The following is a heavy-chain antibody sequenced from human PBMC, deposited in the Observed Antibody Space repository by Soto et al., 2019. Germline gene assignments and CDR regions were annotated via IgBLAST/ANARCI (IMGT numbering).Heavy chain of an antibody. D-gene: IGHD6-19*01. CDR3: XXXXXXXXXXXGWPXYF. V-gene: IGHV3-23*01. Sequence: GGSLRLSCAASGFTFSLYAMSWVRQAPGKGLEWVSAISGSGTTIYSADSVRGRFTISRDSSRNKLFLQMNGLSPEDTAVYNNXXXXXXXXXXXGWPXYF. J-gene: IGHJ4*01. CDR1: GFTFSLYA. CDR2: ISGSGTTI.